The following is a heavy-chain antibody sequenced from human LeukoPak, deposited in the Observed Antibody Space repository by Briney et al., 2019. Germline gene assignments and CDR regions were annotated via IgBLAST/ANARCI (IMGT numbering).Heavy chain of an antibody. D-gene: IGHD6-19*01. Sequence: GGSLRLSCAASGFTVSSNYMNWVRQAPGKGLEWVSVIYGGGNIYYADSVKGRFTISRDNAKNSLYLQMNSLRADDTAVYYCAREFNIAVAGIYTGFDIWGQGTMVTVSS. V-gene: IGHV3-53*01. CDR2: IYGGGNI. CDR1: GFTVSSNY. J-gene: IGHJ3*02. CDR3: AREFNIAVAGIYTGFDI.